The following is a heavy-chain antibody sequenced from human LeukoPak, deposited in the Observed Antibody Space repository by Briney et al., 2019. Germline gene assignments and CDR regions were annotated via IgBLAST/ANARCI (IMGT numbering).Heavy chain of an antibody. CDR3: ARRSIAAVTNWFDP. CDR2: IYYSGST. J-gene: IGHJ5*02. V-gene: IGHV4-39*01. D-gene: IGHD6-13*01. Sequence: SETLSRTCTVSGGSISSSSYYWGWIRQPPGKGLEWIGSIYYSGSTYYNPSLKSRVTISVDTSKNQFSLKLSSVTAADTAVYYCARRSIAAVTNWFDPWGQGTLISVSS. CDR1: GGSISSSSYY.